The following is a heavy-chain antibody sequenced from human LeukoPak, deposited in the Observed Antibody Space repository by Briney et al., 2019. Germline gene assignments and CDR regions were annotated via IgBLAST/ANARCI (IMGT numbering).Heavy chain of an antibody. CDR1: GFTFSSYE. CDR2: ISNSGSTI. Sequence: PGGSLRLSCAASGFTFSSYEMNWVRQAPGKGLEWISYISNSGSTIYYADSVKGRFTISRDNSKNTLYLQMNSLRAEDTAVYYCAKGYYGSGSPHDYWGQGTLVTVSS. CDR3: AKGYYGSGSPHDY. V-gene: IGHV3-48*03. J-gene: IGHJ4*02. D-gene: IGHD3-10*01.